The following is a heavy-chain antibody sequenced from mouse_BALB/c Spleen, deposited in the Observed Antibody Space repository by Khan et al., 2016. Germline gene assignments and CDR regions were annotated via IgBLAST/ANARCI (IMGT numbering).Heavy chain of an antibody. CDR2: IYPGNGDT. CDR3: ARASYDYGSSFSRFVH. Sequence: QVRLQQSGAELVKPGASVKMSCKTSGYTFTSYNMHWVKQTPGQGLEWIGAIYPGNGDTSYNQKFKGKATLTADKSSSTAYMQLSSLTSEDSAVYDCARASYDYGSSFSRFVHWGQGTLVTVSA. D-gene: IGHD1-1*01. CDR1: GYTFTSYN. J-gene: IGHJ3*01. V-gene: IGHV1-12*01.